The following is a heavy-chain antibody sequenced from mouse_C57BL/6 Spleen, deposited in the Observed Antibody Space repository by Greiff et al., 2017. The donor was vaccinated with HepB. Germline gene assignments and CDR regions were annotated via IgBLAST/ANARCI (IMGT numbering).Heavy chain of an antibody. CDR1: GYAFSSYW. D-gene: IGHD1-1*01. CDR3: ARWGLDYYGSSYERVNFDY. J-gene: IGHJ2*01. Sequence: QVHVKQSGAELVKPGASVKISCKASGYAFSSYWMNWVKQRPGKGLEWIGQIYPGDGDTNYNGKFKGKATLTADKSSSTAYMQLSSLTSEDSAVYFCARWGLDYYGSSYERVNFDYWGQGTTLTVSS. V-gene: IGHV1-80*01. CDR2: IYPGDGDT.